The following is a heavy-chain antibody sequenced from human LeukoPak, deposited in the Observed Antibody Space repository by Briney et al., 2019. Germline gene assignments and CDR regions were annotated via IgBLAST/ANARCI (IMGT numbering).Heavy chain of an antibody. CDR2: IYYSGST. J-gene: IGHJ4*02. CDR1: GGSISSYY. Sequence: SETLSLTCTVSGGSISSYYWTWIRQPPGKGLEWIGYIYYSGSTKYNPSLKSRVTMSVDTSKNRFSLKLSSVTAADTAVYYCARNPRDGHTFDYWGQGTLVTVSS. V-gene: IGHV4-59*08. CDR3: ARNPRDGHTFDY.